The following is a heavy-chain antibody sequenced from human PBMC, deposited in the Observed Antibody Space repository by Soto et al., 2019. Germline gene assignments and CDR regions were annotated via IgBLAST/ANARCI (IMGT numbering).Heavy chain of an antibody. V-gene: IGHV4-39*01. CDR2: IYYSGST. D-gene: IGHD3-10*01. J-gene: IGHJ5*02. Sequence: PSEPLSLPGTVSGGSISSSSYYWGWIRQPPGKGLEWIGSIYYSGSTYYNPSLKSRVTISVDTSKNQFSLKLSSVTAADTAVYYCARHRGPMVRGVISNWFDPWGQGTLVTVSS. CDR1: GGSISSSSYY. CDR3: ARHRGPMVRGVISNWFDP.